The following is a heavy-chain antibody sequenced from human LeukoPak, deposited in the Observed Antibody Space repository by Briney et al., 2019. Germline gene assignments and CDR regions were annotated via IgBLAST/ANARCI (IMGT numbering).Heavy chain of an antibody. CDR3: TRGPIWLYYGMDV. D-gene: IGHD3-9*01. CDR2: IRSQAYRGTT. J-gene: IGHJ6*02. CDR1: GFTFGDHA. Sequence: PSGGSLRLSCTGSGFTFGDHAMSWVRQAPGKGLEWVGFIRSQAYRGTTEYAASVKGRFIISRDDSESIAYLLMTSLKTEDTAVYYCTRGPIWLYYGMDVWGQGTMVTVS. V-gene: IGHV3-49*04.